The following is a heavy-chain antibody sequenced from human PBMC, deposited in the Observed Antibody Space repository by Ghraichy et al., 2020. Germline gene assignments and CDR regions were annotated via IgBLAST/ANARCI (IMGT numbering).Heavy chain of an antibody. CDR1: GFTFSSYA. Sequence: LSLTCAASGFTFSSYAMSWVRQAPGKGLEWVSAISGSGGSTYYADSVKGRFTISRDNSKNTLYLQMNSLRAEDTAVYYCAKMRDPGIAASWGQGTLVTVSS. J-gene: IGHJ4*02. CDR2: ISGSGGST. CDR3: AKMRDPGIAAS. D-gene: IGHD6-13*01. V-gene: IGHV3-23*01.